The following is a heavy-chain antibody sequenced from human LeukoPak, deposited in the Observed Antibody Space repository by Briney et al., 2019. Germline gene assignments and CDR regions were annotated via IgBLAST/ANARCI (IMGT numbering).Heavy chain of an antibody. CDR1: RFTFSS. D-gene: IGHD6-13*01. V-gene: IGHV3-21*01. CDR2: ISSSSSDI. CDR3: VGWINRMAAAGTHDAFDL. J-gene: IGHJ3*01. Sequence: GGSLRLSCAASRFTFSSMNWVRQAPGKGLEWVSSISSSSSDIYYADSVKGRFTISRDNAKNSLYLQMNSLRAEDTAVYYCVGWINRMAAAGTHDAFDLWGQGTKVTVSS.